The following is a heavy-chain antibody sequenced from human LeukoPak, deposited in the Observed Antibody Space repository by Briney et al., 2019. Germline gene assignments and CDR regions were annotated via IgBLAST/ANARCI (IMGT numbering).Heavy chain of an antibody. CDR3: ARRNVVEVFFDP. V-gene: IGHV4-4*02. Sequence: SGTLSLTCAVSGGSISSTDWWSWVRQPPGEGLEWIGEIYHSGSTNYRPSLKSRVTISLDKSKNQFSPRLRSVTAADTAVYYCARRNVVEVFFDPWGQGTLVTVSS. CDR1: GGSISSTDW. CDR2: IYHSGST. J-gene: IGHJ5*02. D-gene: IGHD2-21*01.